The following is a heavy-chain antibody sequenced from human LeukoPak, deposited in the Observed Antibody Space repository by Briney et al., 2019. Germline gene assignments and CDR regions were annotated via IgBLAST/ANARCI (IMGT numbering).Heavy chain of an antibody. D-gene: IGHD3-16*01. Sequence: GRSLRLSCTASGFTFGDYAMSWVRQAPGKGLEWVGFIRSKAYGGTTEYAASVKGRFTISRDDSKSIAYLQMNSLKTEDTAVYYCTRDLGSEGFDPWGQGTLVTVSS. J-gene: IGHJ5*02. CDR1: GFTFGDYA. CDR3: TRDLGSEGFDP. CDR2: IRSKAYGGTT. V-gene: IGHV3-49*04.